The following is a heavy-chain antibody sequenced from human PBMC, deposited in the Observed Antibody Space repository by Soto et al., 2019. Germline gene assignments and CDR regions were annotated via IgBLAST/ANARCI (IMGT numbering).Heavy chain of an antibody. CDR3: ARGVRYYSSEKPANFDY. Sequence: QVQLLESGGGLVKPGGSLRLSCAASGFTFSDYYMSWIRQAPGKGLECVAYISVSSTYANYADSVEGRFTISRVNAENSLFLQMNSLRADDTAVYYCARGVRYYSSEKPANFDYWGQGALVTVSS. J-gene: IGHJ4*02. D-gene: IGHD3-10*01. CDR2: ISVSSTYA. CDR1: GFTFSDYY. V-gene: IGHV3-11*05.